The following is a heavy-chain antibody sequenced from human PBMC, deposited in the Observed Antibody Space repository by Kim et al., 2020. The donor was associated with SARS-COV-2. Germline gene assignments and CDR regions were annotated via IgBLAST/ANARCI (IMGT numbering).Heavy chain of an antibody. CDR3: ARDRLLWFGEFANYYYYYGMDV. CDR1: GGSISSYY. Sequence: SETLSLTCTVSGGSISSYYWSWIRQPPGKGLEWIGYIYYSGSTNYNPSLKSRVTISVDTSKNQFSLKLSSVTAADTAVYYCARDRLLWFGEFANYYYYYGMDVWGQGTTVTVSS. D-gene: IGHD3-10*01. CDR2: IYYSGST. V-gene: IGHV4-59*01. J-gene: IGHJ6*02.